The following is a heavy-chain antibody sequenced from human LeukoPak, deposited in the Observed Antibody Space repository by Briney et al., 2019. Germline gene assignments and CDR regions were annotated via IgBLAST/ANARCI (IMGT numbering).Heavy chain of an antibody. D-gene: IGHD5-24*01. CDR2: INPNTGGT. CDR1: GYTFTAYY. V-gene: IGHV1-2*02. Sequence: ASVKVSCKASGYTFTAYYIHWVRQVPGQGLEWMGWINPNTGGTNYAQKFQGRVTMTRDTSISTAYMELVSLRFDDTAVYYCARASGYNYNLDFWGQGTLVTVSS. CDR3: ARASGYNYNLDF. J-gene: IGHJ4*02.